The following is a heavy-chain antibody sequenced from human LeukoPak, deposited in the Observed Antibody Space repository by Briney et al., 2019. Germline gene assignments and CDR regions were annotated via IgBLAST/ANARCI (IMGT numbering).Heavy chain of an antibody. CDR2: ISYDGSNK. J-gene: IGHJ4*02. D-gene: IGHD5-18*01. CDR3: ARPSGYGTYYFDY. CDR1: GFTFSSYA. Sequence: GGSLRLSCAASGFTFSSYAMHWVRQAPGKGLEWVAVISYDGSNKYYADSVKGRFTISRDNSKNTLYLQMNSLRAEDTAVYYCARPSGYGTYYFDYWGQGTLVTVSS. V-gene: IGHV3-30*04.